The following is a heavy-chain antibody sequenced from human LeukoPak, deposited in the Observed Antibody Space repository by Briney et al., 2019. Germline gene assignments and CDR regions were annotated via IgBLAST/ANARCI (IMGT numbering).Heavy chain of an antibody. Sequence: PSETLSLTCTVSGGSISSSSYYWGWIRQPPGKGLEWIVSIYYSGSTYYNPSLKSRVTISVDTSKNQFSLKLSSVTAADTAVYYCARHERWLQGRFDYWGQGTLVTVSS. V-gene: IGHV4-39*01. CDR2: IYYSGST. J-gene: IGHJ4*02. D-gene: IGHD5-24*01. CDR3: ARHERWLQGRFDY. CDR1: GGSISSSSYY.